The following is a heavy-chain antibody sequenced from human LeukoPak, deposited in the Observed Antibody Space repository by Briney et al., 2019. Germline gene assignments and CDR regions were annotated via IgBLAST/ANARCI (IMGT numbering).Heavy chain of an antibody. V-gene: IGHV3-9*01. CDR1: GFTFDDYA. J-gene: IGHJ4*02. CDR3: AKDIGYSSGWYYFDY. CDR2: ISWNSGSI. Sequence: PGRSLRLSCAASGFTFDDYAMHWVRQAPGKGLEWVSGISWNSGSIGYADSVKGRFTISRDNAKNSLYLQMNSLRAEDTALYYCAKDIGYSSGWYYFDYWGQGTLVTVSS. D-gene: IGHD6-19*01.